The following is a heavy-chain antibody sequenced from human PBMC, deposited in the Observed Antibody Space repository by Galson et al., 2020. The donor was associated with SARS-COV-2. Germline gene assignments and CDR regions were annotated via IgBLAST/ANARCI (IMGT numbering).Heavy chain of an antibody. CDR1: GFTFSSYG. D-gene: IGHD2-2*01. J-gene: IGHJ3*02. Sequence: GGSLRLSCAASGFTFSSYGMHWVRQAPGKGLEWVAVIWYDGSNKYYADSVKGRFTISRDNSKNTLYLQMNSLRAEDTAVYYCAKDFKEYLTLRGYCSSTSCYLGAFDIWGQGTMVTVSS. CDR3: AKDFKEYLTLRGYCSSTSCYLGAFDI. V-gene: IGHV3-33*06. CDR2: IWYDGSNK.